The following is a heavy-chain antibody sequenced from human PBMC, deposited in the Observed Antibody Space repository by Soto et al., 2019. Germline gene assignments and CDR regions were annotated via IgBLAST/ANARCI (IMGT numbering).Heavy chain of an antibody. J-gene: IGHJ4*02. CDR1: GYTFTSYA. V-gene: IGHV1-3*01. Sequence: ASVKVSCKASGYTFTSYAMHWVRQAPGQGLEWMGWINAGNGNTKYSQKFQGRVTITRDTSASTAYMELSSLRSEDTAVYYCARDLRFGELIDYWGQGTLVTVSS. CDR3: ARDLRFGELIDY. CDR2: INAGNGNT. D-gene: IGHD3-10*01.